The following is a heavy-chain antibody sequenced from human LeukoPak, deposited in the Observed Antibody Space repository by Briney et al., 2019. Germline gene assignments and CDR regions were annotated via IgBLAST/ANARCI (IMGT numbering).Heavy chain of an antibody. D-gene: IGHD4-17*01. Sequence: RPGGSLRLSCAASGFTFSSYAMSWVRQAPGKGLEWVSAICGSGGSTYYAASVKGRFTISRDNSKNTPYLQMNSLSAEDTAVYYCAKGVYGDYGPGYWGQGILVTVSS. CDR3: AKGVYGDYGPGY. J-gene: IGHJ4*02. CDR2: ICGSGGST. CDR1: GFTFSSYA. V-gene: IGHV3-23*01.